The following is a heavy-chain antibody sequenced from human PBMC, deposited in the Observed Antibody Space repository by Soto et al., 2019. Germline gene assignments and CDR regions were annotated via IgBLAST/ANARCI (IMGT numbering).Heavy chain of an antibody. CDR2: IYSGGST. J-gene: IGHJ4*02. Sequence: EVQLVESGGGLVQPGGSLRLSCAASGFTVTSNYMTWVRQAPGKGLEWVSVIYSGGSTYYAESVKGRFTISRDNSKNTLYLQMNSLRAEDTAVYYCARDSTVTTFDYWGQGTLVTVSS. CDR3: ARDSTVTTFDY. V-gene: IGHV3-66*01. CDR1: GFTVTSNY. D-gene: IGHD4-17*01.